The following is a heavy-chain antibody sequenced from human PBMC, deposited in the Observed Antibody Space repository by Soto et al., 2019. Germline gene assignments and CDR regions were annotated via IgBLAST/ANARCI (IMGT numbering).Heavy chain of an antibody. CDR1: GYTFTSYG. J-gene: IGHJ4*02. D-gene: IGHD3-9*01. Sequence: SVKVSCKASGYTFTSYGISWVRQAPGQGLEWMGGIIPFIGKANYAQKFQGRVTITADESTSTAYMELSSLRSEDTAVYYCARTYYDILTGYPNLDYWGQGALVTVS. CDR2: IIPFIGKA. V-gene: IGHV1-69*13. CDR3: ARTYYDILTGYPNLDY.